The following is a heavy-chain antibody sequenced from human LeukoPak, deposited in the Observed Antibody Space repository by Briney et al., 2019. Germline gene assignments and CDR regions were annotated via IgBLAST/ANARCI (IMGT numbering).Heavy chain of an antibody. J-gene: IGHJ4*02. V-gene: IGHV3-33*01. CDR3: ARGYYYDSSGYPFYFDY. Sequence: GRSLRLSCAASGFTFSSYGMHWVRQAPGKGLEWVAVIWYDGSNKYYADSVKGRFTISRDNSKNTLYLQMNSLRAEDTAVYYCARGYYYDSSGYPFYFDYWGQGTLVTVSS. D-gene: IGHD3-22*01. CDR2: IWYDGSNK. CDR1: GFTFSSYG.